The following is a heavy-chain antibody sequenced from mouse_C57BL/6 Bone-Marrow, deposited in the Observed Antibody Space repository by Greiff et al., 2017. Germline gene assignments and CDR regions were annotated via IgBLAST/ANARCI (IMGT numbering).Heavy chain of an antibody. Sequence: QVQLQQSGAELARPGASVKLSCKASGYTFTSYGISWVKQRTGQGLEWIGEIYPRSGNTYYNEKFKGKATLTADKSSSTAYMEIRSLTSEDSAVYFCATAWFAYWGQGTLVTVSA. CDR1: GYTFTSYG. CDR3: ATAWFAY. CDR2: IYPRSGNT. V-gene: IGHV1-81*01. J-gene: IGHJ3*01.